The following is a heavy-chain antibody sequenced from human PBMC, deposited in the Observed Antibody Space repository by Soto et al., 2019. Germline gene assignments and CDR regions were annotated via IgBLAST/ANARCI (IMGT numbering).Heavy chain of an antibody. CDR1: GGSFSGDY. V-gene: IGHV4-34*01. CDR2: INHSGST. CDR3: ARGPRNRSSYYYYYGMDT. D-gene: IGHD2-2*01. J-gene: IGHJ6*02. Sequence: PSETLSLTCAVYGGSFSGDYWSWIRQPPGKGLEWIGEINHSGSTNYNPSLKSRVTISVDTSKNQFSLKLSSVTAADTAVYYCARGPRNRSSYYYYYGMDTWGQGTTVTVSS.